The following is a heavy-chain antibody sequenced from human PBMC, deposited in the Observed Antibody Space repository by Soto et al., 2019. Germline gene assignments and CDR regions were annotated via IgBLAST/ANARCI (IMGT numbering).Heavy chain of an antibody. CDR1: GGSISSGGYY. J-gene: IGHJ4*02. D-gene: IGHD3-10*01. CDR2: IYYSGST. Sequence: QVQLQESGPGRVKPSQTLSLTCTVSGGSISSGGYYWSWIRQHPGKGLEWIGYIYYSGSTYYNPSLKSRVTISGDTSKNQFSLKLSSVTAADTAVYYCASIVSSAHGEFSDWGQGTLVTVSS. CDR3: ASIVSSAHGEFSD. V-gene: IGHV4-31*03.